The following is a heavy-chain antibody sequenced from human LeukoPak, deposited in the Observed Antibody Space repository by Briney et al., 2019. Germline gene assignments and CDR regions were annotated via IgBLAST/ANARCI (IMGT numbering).Heavy chain of an antibody. Sequence: PGGSLRLSCAAPGFTFSSYAMHWVRQAPGKGLEWVAVISYDGSNKYYADSVKGRFTISRDNSKNTLYLQMNSLRAEDTAVYYCARAPSTYTDYWGQGTLVAVSS. V-gene: IGHV3-30-3*01. CDR3: ARAPSTYTDY. CDR1: GFTFSSYA. CDR2: ISYDGSNK. J-gene: IGHJ4*02. D-gene: IGHD1-1*01.